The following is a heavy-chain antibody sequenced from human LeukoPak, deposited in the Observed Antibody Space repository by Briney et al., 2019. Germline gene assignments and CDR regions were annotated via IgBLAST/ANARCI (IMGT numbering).Heavy chain of an antibody. D-gene: IGHD6-13*01. CDR1: GFIVSSCY. V-gene: IGHV3-69-1*01. J-gene: IGHJ4*02. CDR2: IHRDDKT. CDR3: ARDPIAAAAPYYFDY. Sequence: TSGGSLRLSCAASGFIVSSCYMYWVRQAPGKGLEWVSFIHRDDKTYYADSVKGRFTISRDNAKNSLYLQMNSLRAEDTAVYYCARDPIAAAAPYYFDYWGQGTLVTVSS.